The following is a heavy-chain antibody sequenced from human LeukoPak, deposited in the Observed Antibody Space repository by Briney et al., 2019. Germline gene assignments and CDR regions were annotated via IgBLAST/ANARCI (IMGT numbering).Heavy chain of an antibody. V-gene: IGHV3-74*01. CDR2: INSDGRST. Sequence: GGSLRLSCAASGFTFSSYGMHWVRQAPGKGLVWVSRINSDGRSTSYADSVKGRFTISRDNAKNTLYLQMNSLRAEDTAVYYCARDDILTGTDYWGQGTLVTVSS. J-gene: IGHJ4*02. CDR3: ARDDILTGTDY. CDR1: GFTFSSYG. D-gene: IGHD3-9*01.